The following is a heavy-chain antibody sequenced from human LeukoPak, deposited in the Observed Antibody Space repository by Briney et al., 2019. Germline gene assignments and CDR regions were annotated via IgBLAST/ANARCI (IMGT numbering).Heavy chain of an antibody. CDR2: IWFDGSNK. V-gene: IGHV3-33*01. D-gene: IGHD5-18*01. CDR1: GFSFSSYG. J-gene: IGHJ5*02. Sequence: PRRSLRLSCAASGFSFSSYGMHWVRQAPGKGLEWVAVIWFDGSNKYYADSVKGRFTISRDNSKNTLYLQMDSLRAEDTAVYYCARVGRQLSFDQWGQGTLVTVSS. CDR3: ARVGRQLSFDQ.